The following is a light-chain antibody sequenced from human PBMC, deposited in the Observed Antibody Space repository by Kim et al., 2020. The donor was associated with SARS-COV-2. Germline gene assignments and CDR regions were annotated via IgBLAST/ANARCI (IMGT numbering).Light chain of an antibody. CDR1: TNDIGTYDH. J-gene: IGLJ1*01. V-gene: IGLV2-14*02. Sequence: QSALVQPASVSGSPGQSIALSCTGTTNDIGTYDHISWYQQRPGKATRLIIFEVIKRPSGISSRFSASKSGNTASLTISGLQAEDEADYYCCSYTNSFIYVFGTGTKVTVL. CDR3: CSYTNSFIYV. CDR2: EVI.